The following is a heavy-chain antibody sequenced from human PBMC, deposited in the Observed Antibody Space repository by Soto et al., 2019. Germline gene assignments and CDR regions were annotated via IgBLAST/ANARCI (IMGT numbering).Heavy chain of an antibody. V-gene: IGHV3-30-3*01. J-gene: IGHJ4*02. Sequence: GGSLRLSCAASGFTFSSYAMHWVRQAPGKGLEWVAVISYDGSNKYYADSVKGRFTISRDNSKNTLYLQMNSLRAEDTAVYYCARAARSGGSCFDYWGQGTLVTVSS. CDR2: ISYDGSNK. D-gene: IGHD2-15*01. CDR1: GFTFSSYA. CDR3: ARAARSGGSCFDY.